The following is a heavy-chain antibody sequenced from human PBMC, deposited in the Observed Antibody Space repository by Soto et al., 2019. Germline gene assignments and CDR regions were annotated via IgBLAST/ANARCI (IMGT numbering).Heavy chain of an antibody. CDR3: ARTSATIFGVVIIQGWFDP. V-gene: IGHV5-51*01. CDR1: GYSFTSYW. Sequence: SSCKGSGYSFTSYWIGWVRQMPGKGLEWMGIIYPGDSDTRYSPSFQGQVTISADKSISTAYLQWSSLKASDTAMYYCARTSATIFGVVIIQGWFDPWGQGTLVTVSS. J-gene: IGHJ5*02. D-gene: IGHD3-3*01. CDR2: IYPGDSDT.